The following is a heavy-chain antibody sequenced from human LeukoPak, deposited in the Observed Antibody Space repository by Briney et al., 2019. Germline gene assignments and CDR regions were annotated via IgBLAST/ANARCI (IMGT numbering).Heavy chain of an antibody. D-gene: IGHD1-26*01. V-gene: IGHV5-51*01. CDR3: ARRGIVYGNDDAFDI. CDR1: GYSFTSYW. CDR2: IYPGDSDA. Sequence: GESLQISCKGSGYSFTSYWIAWVRQMPGKGLEWMGIIYPGDSDARYSPSFQGPVTISADKSISTAYLQWNSLKASDTAMYYCARRGIVYGNDDAFDIWGQGTMVTVSS. J-gene: IGHJ3*02.